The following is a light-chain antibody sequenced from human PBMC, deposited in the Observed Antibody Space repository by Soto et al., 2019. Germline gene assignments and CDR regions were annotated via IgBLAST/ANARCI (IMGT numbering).Light chain of an antibody. CDR2: AAS. V-gene: IGKV1-27*01. Sequence: DIQMTQSTSSLSASVGDRVTITCRASQGISNYLAWYQQKPGKVPKLLIYAASTLQLGVPSRFSGSGSGTDFTLTISSLQPEDVATYYCQKHNSAPFTFGHVTKVDIK. CDR3: QKHNSAPFT. J-gene: IGKJ3*01. CDR1: QGISNY.